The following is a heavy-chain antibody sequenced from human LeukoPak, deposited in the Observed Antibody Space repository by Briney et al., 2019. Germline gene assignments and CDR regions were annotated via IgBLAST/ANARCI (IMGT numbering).Heavy chain of an antibody. CDR3: ARDLGYSSGPNY. CDR2: ISGGSSFT. D-gene: IGHD6-19*01. Sequence: GGSLRLSCAASGLTFSSYAMSWVRQAPGKGLEWVSYISGGSSFTYYVDSVKGRFTISRDNAKNSLYLQMNSLRAEDTAVYYCARDLGYSSGPNYWGQGTRVTVSS. V-gene: IGHV3-21*01. CDR1: GLTFSSYA. J-gene: IGHJ4*02.